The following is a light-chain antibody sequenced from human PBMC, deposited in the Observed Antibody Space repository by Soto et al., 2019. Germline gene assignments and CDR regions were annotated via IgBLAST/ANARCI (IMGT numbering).Light chain of an antibody. CDR1: SSNIGSKT. CDR3: SGWDDSLGTFYV. J-gene: IGLJ1*01. CDR2: STN. Sequence: QSVLTQPPSASGTPGQRVTISCSGSSSNIGSKTVNWYQKLPGTAPTLLIYSTNQPPSGAPDRFSGSKSGTSASLAISGLQSEDEADYYCSGWDDSLGTFYVFGTGTKLTVL. V-gene: IGLV1-44*01.